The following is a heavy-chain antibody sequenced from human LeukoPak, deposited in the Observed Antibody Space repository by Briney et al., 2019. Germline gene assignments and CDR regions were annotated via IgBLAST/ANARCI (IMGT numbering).Heavy chain of an antibody. V-gene: IGHV4-4*07. J-gene: IGHJ6*02. CDR1: GGSFSSYY. CDR3: AGQLANQAMDV. Sequence: SETLSLTCTVSGGSFSSYYWSWIRQPAGKGLEWIGRMFISGDTIYNSSLRSRVTMSLDTSQNQFSLKLTSVTAADTAVYYCAGQLANQAMDVWGQGTTVTVSS. D-gene: IGHD1-14*01. CDR2: MFISGDT.